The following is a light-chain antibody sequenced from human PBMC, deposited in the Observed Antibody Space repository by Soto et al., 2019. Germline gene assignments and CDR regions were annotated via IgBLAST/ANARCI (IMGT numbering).Light chain of an antibody. J-gene: IGKJ2*01. V-gene: IGKV3-15*01. CDR3: QQYLKWPPEYT. CDR1: QSVSSR. CDR2: GAS. Sequence: EVVMTQSPVTLSVSPGERATLSCRASQSVSSRLAWYQQKPGQAPRLLIYGASTRATGIPARFSGSGSGTEFTLTIRSLQSEDFAVYYCQQYLKWPPEYTFGQGTKLEIK.